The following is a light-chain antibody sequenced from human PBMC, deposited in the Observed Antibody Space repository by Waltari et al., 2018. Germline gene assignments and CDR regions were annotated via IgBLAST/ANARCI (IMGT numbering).Light chain of an antibody. CDR1: QSIATN. J-gene: IGKJ5*01. CDR2: DAS. V-gene: IGKV3-15*01. Sequence: EVVMTQSSATLSVSPGERASLSCRASQSIATNLAWYQQKPGQPPRLLVYDASTRAPSIPARFKGSGSGTEFTLTISSLQSEDSAVYYCQQYNRWPPITFGQGTRLEI. CDR3: QQYNRWPPIT.